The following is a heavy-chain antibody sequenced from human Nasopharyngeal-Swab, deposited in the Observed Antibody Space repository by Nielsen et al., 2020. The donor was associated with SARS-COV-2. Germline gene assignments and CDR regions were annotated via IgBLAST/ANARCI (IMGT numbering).Heavy chain of an antibody. V-gene: IGHV1-2*06. CDR2: INPNGGRT. J-gene: IGHJ4*02. Sequence: ASVKVSCKASGYTFSSYGINWVRQAPGQGLEWMGRINPNGGRTNYAQKFQGRVSVTRDTSISTAYMELSSLKSDDAAVYYCARGGSCSGGSCSWYSDYWGQGTLVTVSS. CDR3: ARGGSCSGGSCSWYSDY. CDR1: GYTFSSYG. D-gene: IGHD2-15*01.